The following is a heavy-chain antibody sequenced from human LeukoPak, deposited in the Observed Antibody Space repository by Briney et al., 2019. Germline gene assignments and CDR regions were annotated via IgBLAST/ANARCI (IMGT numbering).Heavy chain of an antibody. D-gene: IGHD2-8*01. CDR1: GFTFSDSA. V-gene: IGHV3-73*01. J-gene: IGHJ5*02. Sequence: GGSLRLSCAASGFTFSDSAIHWVRQASGKGLEWVGRIRDKGYGHATAYAASVKGRFTLSRDDSRNTAYLQMNSLKTEETALYYCTTPNEGNWFDPWGQGTLVTVSS. CDR3: TTPNEGNWFDP. CDR2: IRDKGYGHAT.